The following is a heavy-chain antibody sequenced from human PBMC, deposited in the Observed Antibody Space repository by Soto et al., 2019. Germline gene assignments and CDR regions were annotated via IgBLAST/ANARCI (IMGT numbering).Heavy chain of an antibody. CDR2: VYHSGST. Sequence: PSETLSLTYTVSGDSISSYFWSCIRQPPGKGLEWIVCVYHSGSTNYSPSLKRRVSISVDTSKNQFSLRLTSVTAADTAVYYCARARTSSAVDFDYRGQGTLVTVSS. CDR1: GDSISSYF. D-gene: IGHD6-19*01. V-gene: IGHV4-59*01. J-gene: IGHJ4*02. CDR3: ARARTSSAVDFDY.